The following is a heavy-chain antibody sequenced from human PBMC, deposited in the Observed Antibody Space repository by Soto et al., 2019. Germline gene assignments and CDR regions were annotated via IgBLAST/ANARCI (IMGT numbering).Heavy chain of an antibody. V-gene: IGHV6-1*01. Sequence: SQTLSLMCAITWDSVSSKSAAWNWSRQSPSRGLEWLGRTYYRSKWYNDYAVSVKSRITTTPDTSKNQFSLKLSSVTAADTAVYYCTRSIQHWGQGTLVTVS. J-gene: IGHJ1*01. CDR1: WDSVSSKSAA. CDR2: TYYRSKWYN. CDR3: TRSIQH.